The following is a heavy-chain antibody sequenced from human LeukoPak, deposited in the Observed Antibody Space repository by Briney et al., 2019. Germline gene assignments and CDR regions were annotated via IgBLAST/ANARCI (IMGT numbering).Heavy chain of an antibody. D-gene: IGHD6-19*01. CDR3: GRGGAVASY. J-gene: IGHJ4*02. V-gene: IGHV3-7*01. CDR2: IKQDDSEK. Sequence: QTGGSLRLSCTASGFTLSTYWMSWFRQAPKKGLEWVANIKQDDSEKYYVGSVKGRFTISRDNAKNSVYLQMNSLRVEDMAVYYCGRGGAVASYWGQGTLVTVSS. CDR1: GFTLSTYW.